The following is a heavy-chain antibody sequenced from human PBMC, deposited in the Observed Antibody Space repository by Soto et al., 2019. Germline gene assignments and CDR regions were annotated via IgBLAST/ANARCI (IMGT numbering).Heavy chain of an antibody. D-gene: IGHD4-17*01. CDR1: GFTFSSYS. Sequence: GGSLRLSCAASGFTFSSYSMNWVRQAPGKGLEWVSSISSSSSYIYYADSVKGRFTIARDNAKNSLYLQMNSLRAEDTAVYYCARYGDGQKYSPDYYYYYGMDVWGQGTTVTVS. J-gene: IGHJ6*02. V-gene: IGHV3-21*01. CDR2: ISSSSSYI. CDR3: ARYGDGQKYSPDYYYYYGMDV.